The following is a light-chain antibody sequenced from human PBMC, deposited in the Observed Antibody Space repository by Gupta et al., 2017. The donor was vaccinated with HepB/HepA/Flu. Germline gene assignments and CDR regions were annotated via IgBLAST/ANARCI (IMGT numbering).Light chain of an antibody. CDR1: SSDVAGYNY. Sequence: QSALTQPRSVSGSPGQSVTISCTGTSSDVAGYNYVSWYQKHPGKAPNLMIYDVIKRPSGVPDRFSGSRSGNTASLTISGLQAEDEADYYCCSYAGSYTLIFGGGTKLTVL. CDR3: CSYAGSYTLI. CDR2: DVI. J-gene: IGLJ2*01. V-gene: IGLV2-11*01.